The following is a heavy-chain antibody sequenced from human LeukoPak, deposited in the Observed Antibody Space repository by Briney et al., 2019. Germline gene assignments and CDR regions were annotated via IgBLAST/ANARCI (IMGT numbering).Heavy chain of an antibody. CDR3: AAYYDYVWAYAFDI. CDR2: IYTSGST. J-gene: IGHJ3*02. D-gene: IGHD3-16*01. V-gene: IGHV4-4*07. CDR1: GGSISSYY. Sequence: SETLSLTCTASGGSISSYYWSWIRQPAGKGLEWIGRIYTSGSTNYNPSLKSRVTMSVDTSKNQFSLKLSSVTAADTAVYYCAAYYDYVWAYAFDIWGQGTMVTVSS.